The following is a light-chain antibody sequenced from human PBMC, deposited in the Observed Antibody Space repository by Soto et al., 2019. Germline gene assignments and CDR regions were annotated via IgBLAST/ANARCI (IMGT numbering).Light chain of an antibody. CDR2: KDT. V-gene: IGLV3-27*01. CDR1: VLAKRY. Sequence: SYELTQPSSVSVSPGQTARITCSGDVLAKRYVRWFQQKPGQAPVLVIFKDTERPSGIPERFSGSSSGTTVTLTISGAQVEDESDYYCYSVADNNLEFGGGTKLTVL. J-gene: IGLJ2*01. CDR3: YSVADNNLE.